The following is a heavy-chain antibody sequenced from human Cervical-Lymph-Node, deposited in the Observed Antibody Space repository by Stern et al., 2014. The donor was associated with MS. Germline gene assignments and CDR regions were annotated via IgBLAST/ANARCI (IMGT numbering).Heavy chain of an antibody. Sequence: VQLQESGPGLVKPSETLSLTCTVSGGSITNRDYWGWIRQSPGKGLEWIGSVYYSGITYYRPSLKSRATISIDTSKKHLSLKLTSGTATDTAVYFCARGVTAVTNYVPNWCFDLWGRGTLVTISS. D-gene: IGHD4-11*01. CDR3: ARGVTAVTNYVPNWCFDL. CDR1: GGSITNRDY. J-gene: IGHJ2*01. V-gene: IGHV4-39*02. CDR2: VYYSGIT.